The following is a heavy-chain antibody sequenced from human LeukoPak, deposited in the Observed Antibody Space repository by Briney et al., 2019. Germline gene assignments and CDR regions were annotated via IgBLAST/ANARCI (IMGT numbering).Heavy chain of an antibody. CDR1: GYTFTSYG. CDR2: ISAYNDNT. J-gene: IGHJ6*03. D-gene: IGHD3-3*01. V-gene: IGHV1-18*01. Sequence: ASVKVSCKASGYTFTSYGISWVRQAPGQGLEWMGWISAYNDNTNYAQKLQGRVTMTTDTSTSTAYMELRSLRSDDTAVYYCARDRYDFWSGYAYYYYYMDVWGKGTTVTVSS. CDR3: ARDRYDFWSGYAYYYYYMDV.